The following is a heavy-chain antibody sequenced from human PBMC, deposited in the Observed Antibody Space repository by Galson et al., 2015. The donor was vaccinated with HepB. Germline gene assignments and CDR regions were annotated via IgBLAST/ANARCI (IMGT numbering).Heavy chain of an antibody. V-gene: IGHV4-4*02. CDR1: GGSISSSNR. CDR3: ARGIAVVPTGPQTAGEDY. Sequence: SETLSLTCAVSGGSISSSNRWSWVRQPPGKGLEWIGEIYHSRSTNYNPSLKSRVTISLDKSKNQFSLNLSSVIAADTAVYYCARGIAVVPTGPQTAGEDYWGQGILVTVSS. CDR2: IYHSRST. J-gene: IGHJ4*02. D-gene: IGHD2-2*01.